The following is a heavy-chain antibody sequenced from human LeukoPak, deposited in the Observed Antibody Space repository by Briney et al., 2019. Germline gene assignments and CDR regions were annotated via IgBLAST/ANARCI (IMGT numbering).Heavy chain of an antibody. Sequence: GASVKVSCKASGYTFTSYAMHWVCQAPGQRLEWIGWINAGNGNTKYSQKFQGRVTITRDTSASTAYMELSSLRSEDTAVYYCAGGYCSSTSCYAFSNWFDPWGQGTLVTVSS. CDR2: INAGNGNT. D-gene: IGHD2-2*01. J-gene: IGHJ5*02. CDR3: AGGYCSSTSCYAFSNWFDP. CDR1: GYTFTSYA. V-gene: IGHV1-3*01.